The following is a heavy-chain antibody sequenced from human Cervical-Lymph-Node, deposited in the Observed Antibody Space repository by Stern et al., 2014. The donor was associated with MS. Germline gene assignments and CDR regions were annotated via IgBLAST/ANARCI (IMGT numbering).Heavy chain of an antibody. CDR3: ATSAGFYSAMDV. Sequence: VHLVESGAEVKKPGSSVKVSCRTSGGTFSNSAFSWIRQAPGPGLEWMGAIIPIFGTATYAQRFQGRVTISAHESTNTAYMELSSLRSEDTAVYYCATSAGFYSAMDVWGPGTTFAVSS. D-gene: IGHD2-21*01. CDR2: IIPIFGTA. J-gene: IGHJ6*02. V-gene: IGHV1-69*01. CDR1: GGTFSNSA.